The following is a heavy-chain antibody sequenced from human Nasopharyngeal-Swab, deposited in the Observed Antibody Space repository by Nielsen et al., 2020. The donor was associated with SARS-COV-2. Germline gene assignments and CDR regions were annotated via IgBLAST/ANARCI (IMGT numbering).Heavy chain of an antibody. Sequence: ASVKVSCKASGYTFTGYYMHWVRQAPGQGLEWMGWINPNSGGTNYAQKFQGWVTMDRDTSISTAYMELSRLRSDDTAVYYCARGLRGRNWFDPWGQGTLVTVSS. CDR3: ARGLRGRNWFDP. J-gene: IGHJ5*02. CDR1: GYTFTGYY. CDR2: INPNSGGT. D-gene: IGHD3-10*01. V-gene: IGHV1-2*04.